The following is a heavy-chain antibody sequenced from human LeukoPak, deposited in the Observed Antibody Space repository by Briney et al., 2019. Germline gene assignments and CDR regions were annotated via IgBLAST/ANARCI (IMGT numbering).Heavy chain of an antibody. J-gene: IGHJ6*02. CDR3: ARERVVPAASSDYYYGMDV. Sequence: PGGSLRLSCAASGFTFSDYYMSWIRQAPGKGLEWVSYISSSGSTIYYADSVKGRFTISSDNAKNSLYLQMNSLRAEDTAVYYCARERVVPAASSDYYYGMDVWGQGTTVTVSS. CDR2: ISSSGSTI. V-gene: IGHV3-11*01. CDR1: GFTFSDYY. D-gene: IGHD2-2*01.